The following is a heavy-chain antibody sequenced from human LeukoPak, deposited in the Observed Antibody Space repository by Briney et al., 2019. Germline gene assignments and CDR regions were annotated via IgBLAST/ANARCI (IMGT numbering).Heavy chain of an antibody. J-gene: IGHJ3*02. CDR3: ARDSYFDSSGYYAAHDAFDI. D-gene: IGHD3-22*01. V-gene: IGHV3-48*01. CDR1: GFSFSTYS. CDR2: ICRRSSTI. Sequence: GGSLRLSCAASGFSFSTYSMNWVRQAPGKGLEWVSYICRRSSTIYYADSVKGRFTISRDNAKNSLYLQMNSLRAEDTAVYYCARDSYFDSSGYYAAHDAFDIWGQGTMVTVSS.